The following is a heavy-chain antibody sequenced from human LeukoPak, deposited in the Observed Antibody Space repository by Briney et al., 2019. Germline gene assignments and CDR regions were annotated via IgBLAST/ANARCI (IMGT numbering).Heavy chain of an antibody. Sequence: GGSLRLSCAASGFTFSSYAMSWVRQAPGKGLEWVSYISSSGSTIYHADSVKGRFTISRDNAKNSLYLQMNSLRAEDTAVYYCAREMTTVVNWFDPWGQGTLVTVSS. V-gene: IGHV3-48*03. CDR1: GFTFSSYA. CDR2: ISSSGSTI. J-gene: IGHJ5*02. D-gene: IGHD4-23*01. CDR3: AREMTTVVNWFDP.